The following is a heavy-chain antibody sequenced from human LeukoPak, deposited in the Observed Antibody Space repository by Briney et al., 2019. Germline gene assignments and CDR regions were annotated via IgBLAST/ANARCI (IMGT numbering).Heavy chain of an antibody. CDR2: IYYSGST. Sequence: SSETLSLTCTVSGGSISSYYWSWIRQPPGKGLEWIGYIYYSGSTNYNPSLKSRVTISVDTSKNQFSLKLSSVTAADTAVYYCARAVYSSGPGYWFDPWGQGTLVTVSS. CDR1: GGSISSYY. D-gene: IGHD6-19*01. V-gene: IGHV4-59*01. CDR3: ARAVYSSGPGYWFDP. J-gene: IGHJ5*02.